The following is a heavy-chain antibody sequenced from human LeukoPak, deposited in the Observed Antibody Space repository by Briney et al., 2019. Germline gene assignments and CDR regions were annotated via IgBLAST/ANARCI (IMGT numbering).Heavy chain of an antibody. CDR2: IYDSGST. Sequence: PSETLSLTCTVSGGSISSGDYYWSWIRQPPGKGLEWIGYIYDSGSTYYNPSLKSRITISVDKSKNQFSLKLSSVTAADTAVYYCARLRQMARPGIAVAGTDYWGQGTLVTVSS. CDR1: GGSISSGDYY. V-gene: IGHV4-30-4*01. CDR3: ARLRQMARPGIAVAGTDY. D-gene: IGHD6-19*01. J-gene: IGHJ4*02.